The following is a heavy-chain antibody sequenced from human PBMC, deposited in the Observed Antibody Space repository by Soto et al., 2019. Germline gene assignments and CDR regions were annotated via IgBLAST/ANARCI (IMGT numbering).Heavy chain of an antibody. D-gene: IGHD3-3*01. Sequence: QVQLQESGPGLVKPSQTLSLTCTVSGDSITSSKHYWSWIRQHPGKGLEWIGYIYLSGFTYSTPSLKSRVNMSLDTSKNQFSLKLSSVTAADTAVYYCARGRLDDFWSGYLYYPDSWGLGTLVTVSS. CDR3: ARGRLDDFWSGYLYYPDS. V-gene: IGHV4-30-4*08. CDR2: IYLSGFT. CDR1: GDSITSSKHY. J-gene: IGHJ4*02.